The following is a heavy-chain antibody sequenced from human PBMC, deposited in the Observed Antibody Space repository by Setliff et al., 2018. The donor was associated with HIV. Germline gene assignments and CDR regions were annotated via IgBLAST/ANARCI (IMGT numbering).Heavy chain of an antibody. CDR3: ARANSIKGYSYGPDAFAI. V-gene: IGHV4-59*01. CDR2: IYYSGST. D-gene: IGHD5-18*01. J-gene: IGHJ3*02. Sequence: SETLSLTCSVSGGSLNRYYWSWIRQTPGKGLEWIGYIYYSGSTNYNPSLKSRVTILVDTSKNQFSLNLSSVTAADTAVYYCARANSIKGYSYGPDAFAIWGQGTLVTVSS. CDR1: GGSLNRYY.